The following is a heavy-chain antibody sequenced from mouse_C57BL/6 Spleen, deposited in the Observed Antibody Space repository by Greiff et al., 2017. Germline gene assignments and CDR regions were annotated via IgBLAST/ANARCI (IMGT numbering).Heavy chain of an antibody. J-gene: IGHJ3*01. CDR2: IYPRSGNT. CDR1: GYTFTSYG. CDR3: AREGNYGYDGAWFAY. V-gene: IGHV1-81*01. D-gene: IGHD2-2*01. Sequence: LMESGAELARPGASVKLSCKASGYTFTSYGISWVKQRTGQGLEWIGEIYPRSGNTYYNEQFKGKATLTADKSSSTAYMELRSLTSEDSAVYFCAREGNYGYDGAWFAYWGQGTLVTVSA.